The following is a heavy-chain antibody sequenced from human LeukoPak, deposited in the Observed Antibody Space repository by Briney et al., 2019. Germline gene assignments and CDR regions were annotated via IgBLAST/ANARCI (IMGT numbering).Heavy chain of an antibody. Sequence: PSETLSLTCTVSGGSISSYYWSWIRQPPGKGLEWIGYIYYSGSTNYNPSLKSRVTISVDTSKNQFSLKLSSVTAADTAVYYCARGPGGFYDFWSGYYENWFDPWGQGTLVTVSS. J-gene: IGHJ5*02. V-gene: IGHV4-59*01. D-gene: IGHD3-3*01. CDR3: ARGPGGFYDFWSGYYENWFDP. CDR2: IYYSGST. CDR1: GGSISSYY.